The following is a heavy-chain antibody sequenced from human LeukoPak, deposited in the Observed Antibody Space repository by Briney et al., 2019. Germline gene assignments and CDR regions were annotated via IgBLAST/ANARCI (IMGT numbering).Heavy chain of an antibody. CDR1: GFTFSSYW. J-gene: IGHJ4*02. V-gene: IGHV3-7*01. Sequence: PGGSLRLSCAASGFTFSSYWMTWVRHAPRKGQESVANTKQDGSEKYYVDSVKGRFTIFRDNAKNSLYLQMNSLRAEDTAVYYCARVLDSSSISYQAFPYWGQGTLVTVSS. CDR3: ARVLDSSSISYQAFPY. D-gene: IGHD2-2*01. CDR2: TKQDGSEK.